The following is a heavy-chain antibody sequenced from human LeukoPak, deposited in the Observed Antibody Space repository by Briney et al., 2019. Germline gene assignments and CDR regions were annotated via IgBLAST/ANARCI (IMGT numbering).Heavy chain of an antibody. CDR2: IYHSGST. CDR1: GGSISSGGYY. V-gene: IGHV4-30-2*01. CDR3: ARMSGYSSSYGY. J-gene: IGHJ4*02. Sequence: SETLSLTCTVSGGSISSGGYYWSWIRQPPGKGLEWIGYIYHSGSTYYNPSLKSRVTISVDRSKNQFSLKLSSVTAADTAVYYCARMSGYSSSYGYWGQGTLVTVSS. D-gene: IGHD6-13*01.